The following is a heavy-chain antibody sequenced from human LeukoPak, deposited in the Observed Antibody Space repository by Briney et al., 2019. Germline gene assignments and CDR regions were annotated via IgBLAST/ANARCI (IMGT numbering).Heavy chain of an antibody. CDR3: ASGYGYEGY. CDR1: GGSISSAGYY. Sequence: PSETLSLTCAVSGGSISSAGYYWGCIRQPPGKGLEWIGTIDYTGSTYYNPSLKSRVTISKDTAKNQFSLKLSSVTAADTAVYYCASGYGYEGYWGQGTLVTVSS. CDR2: IDYTGST. D-gene: IGHD5-18*01. J-gene: IGHJ4*02. V-gene: IGHV4-39*07.